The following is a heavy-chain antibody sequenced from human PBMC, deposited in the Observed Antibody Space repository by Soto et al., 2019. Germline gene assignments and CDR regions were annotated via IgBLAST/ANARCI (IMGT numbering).Heavy chain of an antibody. CDR1: GGSISNGGYS. Sequence: SETLSLTCAVSGGSISNGGYSWSWRRQPPGKGLEWIGFVSHSGNTYYNPSLRSRVIISIDKSRNHFSLGLKSVTAADTAMYYCARTSYDILTGRLDAFDVWGQGTMVTVSS. D-gene: IGHD3-9*01. V-gene: IGHV4-30-2*01. CDR2: VSHSGNT. CDR3: ARTSYDILTGRLDAFDV. J-gene: IGHJ3*01.